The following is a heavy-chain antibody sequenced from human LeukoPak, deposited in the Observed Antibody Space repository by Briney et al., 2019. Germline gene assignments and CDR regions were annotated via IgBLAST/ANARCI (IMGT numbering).Heavy chain of an antibody. D-gene: IGHD5-24*01. CDR3: ARWLRQGDY. CDR2: IKSKTDGGTT. Sequence: GGSLRLSCAASGFTFNNAWMSWVRQAPGRGLEWVGRIKSKTDGGTTDYTAPVKGRFTISRDNSKNTLYLQMNSLRAEDTAVYYCARWLRQGDYWGQGTLVTVSS. V-gene: IGHV3-15*01. J-gene: IGHJ4*02. CDR1: GFTFNNAW.